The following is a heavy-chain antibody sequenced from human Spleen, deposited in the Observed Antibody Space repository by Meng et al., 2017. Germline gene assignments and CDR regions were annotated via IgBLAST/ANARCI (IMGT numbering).Heavy chain of an antibody. Sequence: SETLSLTCTVSGGSISSSSYYWGWIRQPPGKGLEWIGSIYYNVNTYYNPSLKSRVTISVDASKNQFSLKLRSVTAADTAVYYCARDWAYYYDYSADMGGDCWGQGTLVTVSS. D-gene: IGHD3-22*01. J-gene: IGHJ4*02. CDR3: ARDWAYYYDYSADMGGDC. V-gene: IGHV4-39*07. CDR1: GGSISSSSYY. CDR2: IYYNVNT.